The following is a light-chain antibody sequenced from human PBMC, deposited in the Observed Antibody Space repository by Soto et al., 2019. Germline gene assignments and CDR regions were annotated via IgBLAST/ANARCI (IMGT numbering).Light chain of an antibody. CDR2: GAS. CDR3: QQRSRWPWT. Sequence: EIVLTQSPGTLSLSPGERATLSCRASQSVSNNYLAWYQQKPGQAPRLLIYGASSRATGIPDRFSGSGSGTDFTLTVSSLEPEDFAVYYCQQRSRWPWTFGQGTKVDIK. J-gene: IGKJ1*01. V-gene: IGKV3D-20*02. CDR1: QSVSNNY.